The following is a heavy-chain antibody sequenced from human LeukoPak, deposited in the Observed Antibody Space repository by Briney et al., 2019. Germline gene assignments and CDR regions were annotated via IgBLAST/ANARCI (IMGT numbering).Heavy chain of an antibody. V-gene: IGHV6-1*01. Sequence: SQTLSLTCAISGDSVSSNSGAWNWIRHSPSRGLEWLGRTYYRSMWHHEYAVSMIGRVTINPDTSKNQFSLQLNSVTPEDTAVYYCAGGSVTGSVWDSWGEGALVTVSS. CDR2: TYYRSMWHH. CDR1: GDSVSSNSGA. CDR3: AGGSVTGSVWDS. J-gene: IGHJ4*02. D-gene: IGHD6-19*01.